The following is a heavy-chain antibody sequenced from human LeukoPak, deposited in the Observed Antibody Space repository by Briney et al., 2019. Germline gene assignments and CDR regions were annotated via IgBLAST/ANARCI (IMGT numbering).Heavy chain of an antibody. J-gene: IGHJ4*02. CDR2: ISGSGGST. CDR3: AKDLGYCSGTSCSAIDY. V-gene: IGHV3-23*01. Sequence: PRGSLRLSCAASGFTFSSYGMSWVRQAPGKGLEWVSAISGSGGSTYYADSVKGRFTISRDNSKNTLYLQMNSLIPEDTAVYYCAKDLGYCSGTSCSAIDYWGQGTLVTVSS. D-gene: IGHD2-15*01. CDR1: GFTFSSYG.